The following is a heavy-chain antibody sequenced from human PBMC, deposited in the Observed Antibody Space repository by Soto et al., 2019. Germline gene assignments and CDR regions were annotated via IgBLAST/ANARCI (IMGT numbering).Heavy chain of an antibody. CDR2: IYYSGST. D-gene: IGHD2-15*01. J-gene: IGHJ4*02. CDR1: GGSISSYY. CDR3: AGTRVVVAATPGEAVLFDY. Sequence: QVQLQESGPGLVKPSETLSLTCTVSGGSISSYYWSWIRQPPGKGLEWIGYIYYSGSTNYNPSLKSRVTISVDTSKNQFSLKLSSVTAADTAVYYCAGTRVVVAATPGEAVLFDYWGQGTLVTVSS. V-gene: IGHV4-59*01.